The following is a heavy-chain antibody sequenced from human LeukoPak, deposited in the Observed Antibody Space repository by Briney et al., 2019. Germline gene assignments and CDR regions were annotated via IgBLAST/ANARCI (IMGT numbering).Heavy chain of an antibody. CDR1: VHIFSIYS. CDR3: ARDRGYSGYDLDYFDY. CDR2: IIPIRGIA. J-gene: IGHJ4*02. D-gene: IGHD5-12*01. Sequence: SVNVLCKVSVHIFSIYSIMGAPQPPGQGLEWMGRIIPIRGIANYAQEFQGRVTITADKSTSTAYMELSSLRSEDTAVYYCARDRGYSGYDLDYFDYWGQGTLVTVSS. V-gene: IGHV1-69*04.